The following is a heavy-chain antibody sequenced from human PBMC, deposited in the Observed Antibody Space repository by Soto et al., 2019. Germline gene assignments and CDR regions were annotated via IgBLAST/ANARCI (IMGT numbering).Heavy chain of an antibody. CDR1: GGSISSYY. CDR3: ARVLRDVLSDRYYWYFDL. Sequence: SETLSLTCTVSGGSISSYYWSWIRQPPGKGLEWIGYIYYSGSTNYNPSLKSRVTISVDTSKNQFSLKLSSVTAADTAVYYCARVLRDVLSDRYYWYFDLWGRGTLVT. D-gene: IGHD3-16*02. V-gene: IGHV4-59*01. J-gene: IGHJ2*01. CDR2: IYYSGST.